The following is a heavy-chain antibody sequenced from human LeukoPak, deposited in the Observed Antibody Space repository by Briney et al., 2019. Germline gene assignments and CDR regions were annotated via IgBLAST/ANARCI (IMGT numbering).Heavy chain of an antibody. CDR3: AREGPAAGTTSVSLDY. D-gene: IGHD6-13*01. Sequence: GGSLRLSCAASGFTFSDYYMSWIRQAPGKGLGWVSYISSSGSTIYYADSVKGRFTISRDNAKNSLYLQMNSLRAEDTAVYYCAREGPAAGTTSVSLDYWGQGTLVTVSS. CDR2: ISSSGSTI. J-gene: IGHJ4*02. CDR1: GFTFSDYY. V-gene: IGHV3-11*01.